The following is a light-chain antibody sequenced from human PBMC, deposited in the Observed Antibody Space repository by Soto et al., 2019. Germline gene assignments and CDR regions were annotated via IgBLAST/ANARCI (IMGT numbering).Light chain of an antibody. CDR3: QQYNKWPLT. CDR1: QSVSSN. CDR2: DSS. J-gene: IGKJ4*01. V-gene: IGKV3-15*01. Sequence: EIVMTQSPATLSVSPGERATLSCRASQSVSSNLAWYQQKPGQAPRLLIYDSSTRATGIPARFSGSGSGTEFTLTISSLQSEDFAVYYCQQYNKWPLTFVGGTKVEI.